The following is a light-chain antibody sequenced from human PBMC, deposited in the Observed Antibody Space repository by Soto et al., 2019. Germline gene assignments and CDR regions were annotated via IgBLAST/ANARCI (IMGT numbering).Light chain of an antibody. V-gene: IGKV3-15*01. Sequence: EVVMTQSPSTLSVSTGERVTLSCRSSQSVADNLAWFQQKPGQGPRLLIYGASTRASGIPARFSGSGSETDFTLTVSSLRSEDSAVYYCHQYNDWPSTFGQGTQLEIK. CDR3: HQYNDWPST. CDR2: GAS. J-gene: IGKJ5*01. CDR1: QSVADN.